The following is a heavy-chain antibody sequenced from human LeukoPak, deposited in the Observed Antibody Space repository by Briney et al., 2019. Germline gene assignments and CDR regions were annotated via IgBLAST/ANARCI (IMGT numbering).Heavy chain of an antibody. V-gene: IGHV3-30*04. CDR2: ISYDGSNE. Sequence: QPGRSLRLSCAASGFTFSSYVMHWVRQAPGKGLEWVAIISYDGSNEYYADSVKGRFTISRDNSKNTLYLQMNSQRAEDTAVYYCARGGKTRIAVAGPKINYYYYYYMDVWGKGTTVTISS. CDR1: GFTFSSYV. J-gene: IGHJ6*03. CDR3: ARGGKTRIAVAGPKINYYYYYYMDV. D-gene: IGHD6-19*01.